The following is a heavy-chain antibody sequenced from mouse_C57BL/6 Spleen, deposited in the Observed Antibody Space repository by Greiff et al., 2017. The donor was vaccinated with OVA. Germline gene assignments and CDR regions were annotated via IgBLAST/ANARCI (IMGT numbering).Heavy chain of an antibody. CDR2: ISYDGSN. J-gene: IGHJ2*01. D-gene: IGHD2-4*01. Sequence: VQLKESGPGLVKPSQSLSLTCSVTGYSITSGYYWNWIRQFPGNKLEWMGYISYDGSNNYNPSLKNRISITRDTSKNQFFLKLNSVTTEDTATYYCAREDGDYDDPHFDYWGQGTTLTVSS. CDR3: AREDGDYDDPHFDY. V-gene: IGHV3-6*01. CDR1: GYSITSGYY.